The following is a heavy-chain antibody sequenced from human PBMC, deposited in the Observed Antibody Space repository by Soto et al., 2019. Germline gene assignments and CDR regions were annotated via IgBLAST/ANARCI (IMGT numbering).Heavy chain of an antibody. CDR1: GFTFSSYG. D-gene: IGHD3-9*01. CDR2: ISYDGSNK. Sequence: GGSLRLSCAASGFTFSSYGMHWVRQAPGKGLEWVAVISYDGSNKYYADSVKGRFTISRDNSKNTLYLQMNSLRAEDTAVYYCAKGYDILTGYYMGFADYGGQGTLVTVS. V-gene: IGHV3-30*18. J-gene: IGHJ4*02. CDR3: AKGYDILTGYYMGFADY.